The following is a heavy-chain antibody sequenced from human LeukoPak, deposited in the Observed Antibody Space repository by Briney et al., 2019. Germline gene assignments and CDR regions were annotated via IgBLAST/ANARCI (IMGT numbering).Heavy chain of an antibody. Sequence: SETLSLTCTVSGGSITNYYWTWIRQPPGKGLEWIGYISYRGNTNYNPSLKSRVTISLDGSKNQFSLNLSSVTAADTAVYYCARESGSVAAFDVWGQGTMVTVSS. J-gene: IGHJ3*01. D-gene: IGHD3-3*01. CDR3: ARESGSVAAFDV. V-gene: IGHV4-59*01. CDR2: ISYRGNT. CDR1: GGSITNYY.